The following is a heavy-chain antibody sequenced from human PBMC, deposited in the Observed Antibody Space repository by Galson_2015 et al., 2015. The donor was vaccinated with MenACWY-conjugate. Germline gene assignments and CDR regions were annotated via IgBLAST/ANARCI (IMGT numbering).Heavy chain of an antibody. CDR1: GYSISSGYY. CDR3: ASSKGVYYGGNSEGVFDY. V-gene: IGHV4-38-2*02. J-gene: IGHJ4*02. Sequence: TLSLTCTVSGYSISSGYYWGWIRQPPGKGLEWIGSIYHSGSTYYNPSLKSRVTISVDTSKNQFSLKLSSVTAADTAVYYCASSKGVYYGGNSEGVFDYWGQGTLVTVSS. D-gene: IGHD4-23*01. CDR2: IYHSGST.